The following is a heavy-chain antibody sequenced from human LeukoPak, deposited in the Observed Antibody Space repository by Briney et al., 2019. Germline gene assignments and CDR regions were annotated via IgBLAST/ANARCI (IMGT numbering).Heavy chain of an antibody. CDR2: SYYSGST. D-gene: IGHD1-26*01. CDR1: GGSISSSSYY. V-gene: IGHV4-39*01. Sequence: PSETLSLTCTVPGGSISSSSYYWGWIRQPPGNGLEWSGSSYYSGSTYYNPSLKSRVTISVDTSKNQFSLKLSSVTAADTAVYYCARRGLIVGATRDAFDIWGQGTMVTVSS. CDR3: ARRGLIVGATRDAFDI. J-gene: IGHJ3*02.